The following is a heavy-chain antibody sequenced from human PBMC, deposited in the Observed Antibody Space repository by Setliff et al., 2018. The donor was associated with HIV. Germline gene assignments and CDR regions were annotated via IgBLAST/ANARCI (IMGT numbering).Heavy chain of an antibody. Sequence: ASVKVSCKTSGYTFTAYGINWVRQAPGQGLEWMGGISSINGNTNYAQKFQGRVTMTTDTFTNTAYMELRSLRSDDTAVYYCARGTINNYFDYWGQGTLVTGSA. J-gene: IGHJ4*02. CDR1: GYTFTAYG. CDR2: ISSINGNT. V-gene: IGHV1-18*01. CDR3: ARGTINNYFDY. D-gene: IGHD2-21*01.